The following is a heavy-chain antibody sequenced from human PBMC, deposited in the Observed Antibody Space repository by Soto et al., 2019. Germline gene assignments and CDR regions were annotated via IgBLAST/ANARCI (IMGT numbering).Heavy chain of an antibody. CDR2: VKPDESEK. D-gene: IGHD4-4*01. J-gene: IGHJ5*02. CDR1: GFTFSDSW. CDR3: VRGGSNYAS. Sequence: GGSLRLSCTASGFTFSDSWMTWVRQAPGKGLEWVARVKPDESEKKYADSVKGRFSISRDNAKNSMYLQMDSLRGEDTAVYYCVRGGSNYASWGQGTLVTVSS. V-gene: IGHV3-7*01.